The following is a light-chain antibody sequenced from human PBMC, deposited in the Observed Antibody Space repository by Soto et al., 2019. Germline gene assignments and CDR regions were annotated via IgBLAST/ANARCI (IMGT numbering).Light chain of an antibody. V-gene: IGKV3-11*01. Sequence: EIVLTQSPATLSLSPGDRATLSCRASQSVDAYLAWYQQRPGQAPRLLMFDASNRATGTPTRFSGRGSGADFTLTISGLEPEDFAVYYCQQRSTWPPTFGQGTKVEIK. J-gene: IGKJ1*01. CDR1: QSVDAY. CDR3: QQRSTWPPT. CDR2: DAS.